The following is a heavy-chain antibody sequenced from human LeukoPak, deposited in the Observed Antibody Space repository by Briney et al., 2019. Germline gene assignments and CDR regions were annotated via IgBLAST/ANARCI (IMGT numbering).Heavy chain of an antibody. CDR2: IYYSGST. V-gene: IGHV4-59*01. CDR3: ARDRNPSWGDGYNYFSDY. Sequence: SETLSLTCTVSGGSISSYYWSWIRQPPGKGLEWIGYIYYSGSTNYNPSLKSRVTISVDTSKNQLSLRLSSVTAADTAVYYCARDRNPSWGDGYNYFSDYWGQGTLVTVSS. D-gene: IGHD5-24*01. CDR1: GGSISSYY. J-gene: IGHJ4*02.